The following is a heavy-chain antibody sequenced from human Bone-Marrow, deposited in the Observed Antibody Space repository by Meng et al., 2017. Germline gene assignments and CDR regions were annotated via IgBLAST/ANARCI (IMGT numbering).Heavy chain of an antibody. D-gene: IGHD6-25*01. CDR3: ARDEDISAGGKLFGDY. J-gene: IGHJ4*02. CDR1: GCIWLSYW. CDR2: IDPKNGDT. Sequence: PRVEAGVVGREAGAAVTVADKPVGCIWLSYWRHWVGRARGPGLEWMGRIDPKNGDTRSEQKWQARVSMTGDTSISKAYLGLSGLRSADTAMYYCARDEDISAGGKLFGDYWGQGTLVTVSS. V-gene: IGHV1-2*06.